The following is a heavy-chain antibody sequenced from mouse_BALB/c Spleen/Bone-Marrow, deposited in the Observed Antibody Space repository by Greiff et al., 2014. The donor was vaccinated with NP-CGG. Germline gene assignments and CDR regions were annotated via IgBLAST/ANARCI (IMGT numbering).Heavy chain of an antibody. CDR1: GFNIKDTF. Sequence: EVQLVESGADLVKPGASVKLPCTTSGFNIKDTFMHWVKQRPEQGLEWIGRIDPASGNTKYDPKFQGKATITADTSSNKVSLQLSGLTSEDTAVYYCAHDAPFTYWGQGTLVTVSA. CDR2: IDPASGNT. CDR3: AHDAPFTY. J-gene: IGHJ3*01. D-gene: IGHD2-3*01. V-gene: IGHV14-3*02.